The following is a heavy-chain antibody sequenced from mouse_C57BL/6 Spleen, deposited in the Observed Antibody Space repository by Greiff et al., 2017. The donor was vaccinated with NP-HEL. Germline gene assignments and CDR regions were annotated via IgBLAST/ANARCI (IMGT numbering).Heavy chain of an antibody. CDR2: IDPSDSET. D-gene: IGHD1-1*01. CDR3: ARAPYYYGTPYYFDY. J-gene: IGHJ2*01. Sequence: QVQLQQSGAELVRPGSSVKLSCKASGYTFTSYWMHWVKQRPIQGLEWIGNIDPSDSETHYNQKFKDKATLTVDKSSSTAYMQLSSLTSEDSAVYYCARAPYYYGTPYYFDYWGQGTTLTVSS. CDR1: GYTFTSYW. V-gene: IGHV1-52*01.